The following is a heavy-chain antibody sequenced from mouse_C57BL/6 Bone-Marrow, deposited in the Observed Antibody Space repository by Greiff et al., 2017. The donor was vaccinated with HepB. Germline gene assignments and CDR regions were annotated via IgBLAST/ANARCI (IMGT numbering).Heavy chain of an antibody. CDR1: GYTFTSYW. CDR3: ARHELLRGYFDV. D-gene: IGHD1-1*01. Sequence: QVQLKQSGAELVRPGSSVKLSCKASGYTFTSYWMHWVKQRPIQGLEWIGNIDPSDSETHYNQKFKDKATLTVDKSSSTAYMQLSSLTSEDSAVYYCARHELLRGYFDVWGTGTTVTVSS. V-gene: IGHV1-52*01. CDR2: IDPSDSET. J-gene: IGHJ1*03.